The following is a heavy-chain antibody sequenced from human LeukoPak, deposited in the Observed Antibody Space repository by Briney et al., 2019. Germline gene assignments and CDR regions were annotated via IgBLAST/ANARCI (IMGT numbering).Heavy chain of an antibody. CDR1: GFTFSSYA. CDR3: ARGSYDILTGYPYYFDY. J-gene: IGHJ4*02. V-gene: IGHV3-30*04. Sequence: PGRSLRLPCAASGFTFSSYAMHWVRQAPGKGLEWVAVISYDGSNKYYANSVKGRFTISRDNSKNTLYLQMNSLRAEDTAVYYCARGSYDILTGYPYYFDYWGQGTLVTVSS. CDR2: ISYDGSNK. D-gene: IGHD3-9*01.